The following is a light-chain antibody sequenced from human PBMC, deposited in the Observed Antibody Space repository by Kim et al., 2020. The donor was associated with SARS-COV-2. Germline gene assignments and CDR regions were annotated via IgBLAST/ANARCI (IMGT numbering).Light chain of an antibody. CDR3: QQSYSTPLYT. CDR1: QSISSY. V-gene: IGKV1-39*01. Sequence: ASVGDRVTITFRASQSISSYLNWYQQKPGKAPKLLIYAASSLQSGGPSRFSGSGSGTDFTLTISSLQPEDFATYYCQQSYSTPLYTFGQGTKLEI. CDR2: AAS. J-gene: IGKJ2*01.